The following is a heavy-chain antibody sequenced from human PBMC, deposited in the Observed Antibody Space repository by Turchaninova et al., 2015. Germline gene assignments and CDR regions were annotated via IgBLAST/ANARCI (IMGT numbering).Heavy chain of an antibody. CDR1: LGSYG. Sequence: LGSYGMHWVRQAPGKGLEWVADIWYDGSNKYYTDSVKGRFSISRDNSKNTLYLQMNSLRAEDTAVYYCARDRGRYGGISEPFQHWCQGTLVTVSS. CDR2: IWYDGSNK. D-gene: IGHD4-23*01. CDR3: ARDRGRYGGISEPFQH. V-gene: IGHV3-33*01. J-gene: IGHJ1*01.